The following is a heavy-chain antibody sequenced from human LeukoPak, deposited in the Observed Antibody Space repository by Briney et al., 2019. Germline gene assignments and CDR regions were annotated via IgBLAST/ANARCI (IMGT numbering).Heavy chain of an antibody. Sequence: SETLSLTCTVSGGSVSSYYWSWIRRPPGKGLEWIGYIYYSGSTNYNPSLKSRVTISVDTSKNQFSLKLNSITTADTAVYYCARVRLSGTYLDAFDIWGQGTMVTVSS. D-gene: IGHD1-26*01. V-gene: IGHV4-59*02. J-gene: IGHJ3*02. CDR3: ARVRLSGTYLDAFDI. CDR2: IYYSGST. CDR1: GGSVSSYY.